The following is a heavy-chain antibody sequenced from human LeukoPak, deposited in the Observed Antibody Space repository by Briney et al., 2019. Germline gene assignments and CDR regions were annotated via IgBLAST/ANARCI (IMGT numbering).Heavy chain of an antibody. D-gene: IGHD3-22*01. CDR2: MNPNSGNT. Sequence: GASVKVSCKASGYTFTSYDINWVRQATGQGLEWMGWMNPNSGNTGYAQKFQGRVTMTRNTSISTAYMELSSLRSEDSAVYYCARASYDSSGYYYDYWGQGTLVTVSS. J-gene: IGHJ4*02. CDR3: ARASYDSSGYYYDY. CDR1: GYTFTSYD. V-gene: IGHV1-8*01.